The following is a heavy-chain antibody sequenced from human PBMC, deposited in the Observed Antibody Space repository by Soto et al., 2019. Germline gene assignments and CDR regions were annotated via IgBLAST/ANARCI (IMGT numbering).Heavy chain of an antibody. V-gene: IGHV3-23*01. D-gene: IGHD3-22*01. J-gene: IGHJ4*02. CDR3: AKDWDYYYDSSGYLDY. CDR1: GFTFSSYA. CDR2: ISGSGGST. Sequence: GGSLRLSGAASGFTFSSYAMSWVRQAPGKGLEWVSAISGSGGSTYYADSVKGRFTISRDNSKNTLYLQMNSLRAEDTAVYYCAKDWDYYYDSSGYLDYWGQGTLVTVSS.